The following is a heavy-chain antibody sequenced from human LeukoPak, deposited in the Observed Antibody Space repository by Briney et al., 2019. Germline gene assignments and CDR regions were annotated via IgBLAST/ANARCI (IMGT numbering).Heavy chain of an antibody. D-gene: IGHD6-13*01. V-gene: IGHV3-23*01. Sequence: LTGGSLRLSCAASGFTFSSYVMSWVRQAPGKGLEWVSTISTSGGGTYYADSVKGRFTISRDNSKSTLYLQMNSLRVEDTAVYFCARARIAAPLLDYWGQGTLVTVSS. J-gene: IGHJ4*02. CDR2: ISTSGGGT. CDR3: ARARIAAPLLDY. CDR1: GFTFSSYV.